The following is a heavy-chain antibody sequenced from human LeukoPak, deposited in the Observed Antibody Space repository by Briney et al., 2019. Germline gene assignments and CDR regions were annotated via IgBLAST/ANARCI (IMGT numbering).Heavy chain of an antibody. V-gene: IGHV3-7*01. CDR3: AKDLIQWLVNGGGLDY. CDR2: IKQDGSEK. J-gene: IGHJ4*02. D-gene: IGHD6-19*01. Sequence: GGSLRLSCAASGFTFSSYWMSWVRQAPGKGLEWVANIKQDGSEKYYVDSVKGRFTISRDNAKNSLYLQMNSLRAEDTAVYYCAKDLIQWLVNGGGLDYWGQGTLVTVSS. CDR1: GFTFSSYW.